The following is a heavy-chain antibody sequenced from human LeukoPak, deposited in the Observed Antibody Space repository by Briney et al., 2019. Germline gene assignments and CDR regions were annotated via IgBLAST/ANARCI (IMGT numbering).Heavy chain of an antibody. CDR1: GGSFSGYY. V-gene: IGHV4-34*01. J-gene: IGHJ3*02. Sequence: SETLSLTCAVYGGSFSGYYWSWIRQPPGKGLEWIGEINHSGSTNYNPSLKSRVTISVDTSKNQLSLKLSSVTAADTAVYYCARDRELLPFGAFDIWGQGTMVTVSS. CDR3: ARDRELLPFGAFDI. D-gene: IGHD1-26*01. CDR2: INHSGST.